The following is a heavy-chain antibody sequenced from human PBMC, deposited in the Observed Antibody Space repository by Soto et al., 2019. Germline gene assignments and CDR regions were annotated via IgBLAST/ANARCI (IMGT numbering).Heavy chain of an antibody. V-gene: IGHV3-48*01. CDR2: ISSSSSTI. D-gene: IGHD3-10*01. Sequence: GGSLRLSCAASGFTVSSYALNWVRQAPGKGLEWVSYISSSSSTIYYADSVKGRFTISRDNAKNSLYLQMNSLRAEDTAVYYCARDRKGRITMVRGVILNWFDPWGQGTLVTVSS. CDR1: GFTVSSYA. CDR3: ARDRKGRITMVRGVILNWFDP. J-gene: IGHJ5*02.